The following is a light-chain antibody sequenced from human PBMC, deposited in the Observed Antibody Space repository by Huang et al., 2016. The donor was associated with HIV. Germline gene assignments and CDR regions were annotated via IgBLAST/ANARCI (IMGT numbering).Light chain of an antibody. J-gene: IGKJ3*01. Sequence: EIVLTQSPATLSLSPGERATLSCRASQTIGSYLAWYQRRPGQAPRLLIYDTSNRATGIPARFSGSGSGTDFTLTISSLEPEDFALYYCQQRTNWPRITFGPGTKVDIK. CDR2: DTS. V-gene: IGKV3-11*01. CDR3: QQRTNWPRIT. CDR1: QTIGSY.